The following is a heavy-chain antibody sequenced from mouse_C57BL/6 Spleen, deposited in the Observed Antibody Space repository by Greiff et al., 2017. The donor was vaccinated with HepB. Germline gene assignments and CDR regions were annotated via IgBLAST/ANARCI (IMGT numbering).Heavy chain of an antibody. J-gene: IGHJ4*01. V-gene: IGHV1-7*01. CDR3: AKDRAMDY. CDR2: INPSSGYN. Sequence: VQLQQSGAELAKPGASVKLSCKASGYTFTSYWMHWVKQRPGQGLEWIGYINPSSGYNKYNQKFKDKATLTADKSSSKAYMQLSSLTYEDSAVYYCAKDRAMDYWGQGTSVTVSS. CDR1: GYTFTSYW.